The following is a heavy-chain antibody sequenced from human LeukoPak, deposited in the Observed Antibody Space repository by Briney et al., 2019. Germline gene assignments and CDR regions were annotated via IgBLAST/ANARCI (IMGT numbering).Heavy chain of an antibody. V-gene: IGHV3-33*01. D-gene: IGHD2-8*01. Sequence: GRSLRLSCAASGFTFSNYGMHWVRQAPGKGLEWVAVMWYDGSNKYYTDSVKGRFTISRDNSKNTLYLQMNSLRAEDTAVYYCARDSDGWFDPWGQGTLVTVSS. CDR1: GFTFSNYG. CDR2: MWYDGSNK. J-gene: IGHJ5*02. CDR3: ARDSDGWFDP.